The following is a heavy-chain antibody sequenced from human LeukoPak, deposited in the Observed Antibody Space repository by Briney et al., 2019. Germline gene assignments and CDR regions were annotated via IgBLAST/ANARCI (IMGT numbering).Heavy chain of an antibody. Sequence: SETLSLICTVSGHSISSSSYYWGWIRQPPGKGLEWIGEINHSRSTNYNPSLKSRVTISVDKSKNQFSLKLSSVTAADTAVYYCARARGIAAAGTDYYYYMDVWGKGTTVTVSS. D-gene: IGHD6-13*01. CDR2: INHSRST. CDR3: ARARGIAAAGTDYYYYMDV. V-gene: IGHV4-39*07. J-gene: IGHJ6*03. CDR1: GHSISSSSYY.